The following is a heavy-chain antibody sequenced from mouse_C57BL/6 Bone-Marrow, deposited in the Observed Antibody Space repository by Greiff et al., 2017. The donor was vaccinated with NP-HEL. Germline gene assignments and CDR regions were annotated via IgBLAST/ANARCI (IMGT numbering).Heavy chain of an antibody. D-gene: IGHD2-2*01. CDR1: GFTFSDYG. Sequence: EVKLVESGGGLVKPGGSLKLSCAASGFTFSDYGMHWVRQAPEKGLEWVAYISSGSITIYYADTVKGRFTISRYNAKNTLFLQMTSLRSEDTAMYYCARGSTMVTTLDYWGQGTPLTVSS. CDR2: ISSGSITI. V-gene: IGHV5-17*01. CDR3: ARGSTMVTTLDY. J-gene: IGHJ2*01.